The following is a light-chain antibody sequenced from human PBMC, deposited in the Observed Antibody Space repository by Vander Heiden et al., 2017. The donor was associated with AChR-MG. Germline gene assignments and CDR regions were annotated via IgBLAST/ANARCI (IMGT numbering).Light chain of an antibody. CDR1: AFNFAVNFD. V-gene: IGLV1-40*01. CDR2: DNI. CDR3: QSYDNGLSVWV. J-gene: IGLJ3*02. Sequence: QSVLTQPPSVAGAPGQRGTISCTGSAFNFAVNFDLHWYHPPPRAAPILLICDNINRPAGLPDRFAASKAGTSASLTITGLQAEDEDDYYCQSYDNGLSVWVFGGGTKLTVL.